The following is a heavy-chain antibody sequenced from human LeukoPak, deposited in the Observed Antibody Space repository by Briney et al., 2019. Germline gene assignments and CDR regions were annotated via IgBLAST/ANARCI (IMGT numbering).Heavy chain of an antibody. CDR1: GGSISSYY. J-gene: IGHJ4*02. CDR2: INHSGST. CDR3: ARTYSSSWYFSNYFDF. V-gene: IGHV4-34*01. Sequence: SETLSLTCTVSGGSISSYYWSWIRQPPGKGLEWIGEINHSGSTNYIPSLKSRVTISVDTSKNQFSLKLSSVTAADTAVYYCARTYSSSWYFSNYFDFWGQGTLVTVSS. D-gene: IGHD6-13*01.